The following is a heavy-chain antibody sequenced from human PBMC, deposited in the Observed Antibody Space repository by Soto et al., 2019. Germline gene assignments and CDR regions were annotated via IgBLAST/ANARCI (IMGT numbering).Heavy chain of an antibody. CDR1: GFTFISCS. CDR3: AKYCSSDVCFDY. J-gene: IGHJ4*02. V-gene: IGHV3-48*02. Sequence: LRLSCASSGFTFISCSMNWVRQAPGKGLEWVSFISGSGDTKYYADSVKGRFTISRDNAKNSLYLQMSSLRDEDTAVYYCAKYCSSDVCFDYWGQGTLVTVSS. CDR2: ISGSGDTK. D-gene: IGHD2-8*01.